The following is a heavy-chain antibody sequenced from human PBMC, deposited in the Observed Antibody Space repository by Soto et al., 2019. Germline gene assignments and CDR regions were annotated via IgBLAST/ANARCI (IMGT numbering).Heavy chain of an antibody. CDR1: GFTVSSNY. J-gene: IGHJ6*03. Sequence: GGSLRLSCAASGFTVSSNYMSWVRQAPGKGLEWVSVIYSGGSTYYADSVKGRFTISRDNSKNTLYLQMNSLGAEDTAVYYCAREKYGDSTVEDYYYYMDVWGKGTTVTVSS. CDR2: IYSGGST. CDR3: AREKYGDSTVEDYYYYMDV. V-gene: IGHV3-66*01. D-gene: IGHD4-17*01.